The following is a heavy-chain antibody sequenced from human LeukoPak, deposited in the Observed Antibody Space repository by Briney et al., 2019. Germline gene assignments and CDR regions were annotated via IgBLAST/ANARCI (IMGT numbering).Heavy chain of an antibody. D-gene: IGHD2-15*01. J-gene: IGHJ4*02. CDR1: GFTFSENN. CDR2: ISNDGNSK. CDR3: ARDRSGFYSVDY. V-gene: IGHV3-30-3*01. Sequence: GMSLRLSCAASGFTFSENNVHWVRQAPGKGLEWVALISNDGNSKDYADSVKGRFTLSGDNSKTTLYLQMNSLRAEDTAVYYCARDRSGFYSVDYWGQGTLVTVSS.